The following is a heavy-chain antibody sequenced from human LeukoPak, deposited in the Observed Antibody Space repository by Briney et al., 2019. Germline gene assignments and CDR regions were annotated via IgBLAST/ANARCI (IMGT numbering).Heavy chain of an antibody. CDR1: GFPFSNYW. D-gene: IGHD6-13*01. J-gene: IGHJ4*02. V-gene: IGHV3-74*01. CDR3: ARGYYSSSRFDS. CDR2: VNSDGSTT. Sequence: QPGGSLRLSCAASGFPFSNYWMHWVRRAPGKGLVWVSRVNSDGSTTNYADSVKGGFTISRDNAENTLYMRMNSLSREDTAVYYCARGYYSSSRFDSWGQGTLVTVSS.